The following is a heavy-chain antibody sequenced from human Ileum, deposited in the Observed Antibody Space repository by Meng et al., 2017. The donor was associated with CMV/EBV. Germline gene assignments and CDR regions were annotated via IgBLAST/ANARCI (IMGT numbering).Heavy chain of an antibody. CDR1: GFTFSVYG. D-gene: IGHD2-2*01. Sequence: GGSLRLSCVASGFTFSVYGMSWVRQGPGKGLEWVANIKEEGTEKEHVDSGKGRFSISRDNAKNSLYLEMKSLRAEDTAVYYCVRDRRKFYATADHHPDYYMMDVWGQGTMVTVSS. V-gene: IGHV3-7*01. CDR3: VRDRRKFYATADHHPDYYMMDV. CDR2: IKEEGTEK. J-gene: IGHJ6*02.